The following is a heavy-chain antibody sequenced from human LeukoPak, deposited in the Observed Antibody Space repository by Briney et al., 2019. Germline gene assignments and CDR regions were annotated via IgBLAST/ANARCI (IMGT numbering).Heavy chain of an antibody. Sequence: PGGSLRLSCAVSGCTVSSNYMSWVRQAPGKGLEWVSILYSAGATYYADSVRGRFTIARDNSKNTVFLQMNSLRAEDTAVYYCASGEVGVRKYYSDPFHHWGQGTLVTVSS. D-gene: IGHD3-10*01. CDR2: LYSAGAT. J-gene: IGHJ4*02. CDR1: GCTVSSNY. V-gene: IGHV3-53*01. CDR3: ASGEVGVRKYYSDPFHH.